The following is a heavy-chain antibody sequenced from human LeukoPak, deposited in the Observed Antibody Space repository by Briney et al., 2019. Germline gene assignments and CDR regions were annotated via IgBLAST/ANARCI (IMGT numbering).Heavy chain of an antibody. D-gene: IGHD5-12*01. Sequence: SQTLSLTCAISGDSVSSNSAAWNWIRQSPSRGLEWLGRTYYRSKWYNDYAVSVKSRITINPDTSKNQFSLQVNSVTPEDTAVYYCAREGVDGYNPKTYFDYWGQGTLVTVSS. CDR2: TYYRSKWYN. V-gene: IGHV6-1*01. CDR1: GDSVSSNSAA. J-gene: IGHJ4*02. CDR3: AREGVDGYNPKTYFDY.